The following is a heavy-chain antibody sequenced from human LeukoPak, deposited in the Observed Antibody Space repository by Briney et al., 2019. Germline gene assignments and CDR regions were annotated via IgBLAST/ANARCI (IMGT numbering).Heavy chain of an antibody. J-gene: IGHJ3*02. D-gene: IGHD5-12*01. CDR2: ISYDGSNK. CDR1: GFTFSSYG. Sequence: GRSLRLSCAASGFTFSSYGMHWVRQAPGKGLEWVAVISYDGSNKYYADSVKGRFTISRDNSKNTLYLQMNSLRAEDTAVYYCAREDSGYGYAFDIWGQGTMVAVSS. CDR3: AREDSGYGYAFDI. V-gene: IGHV3-30*03.